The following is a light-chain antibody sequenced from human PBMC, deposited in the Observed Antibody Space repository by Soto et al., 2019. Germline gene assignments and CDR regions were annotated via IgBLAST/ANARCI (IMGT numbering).Light chain of an antibody. CDR3: RSYAGVTTLV. Sequence: QYALIQPPSASVSPGQSVTIYCTGTSSAVGAYDYVSWYQQHPGKAPNLIISEVNHRHSGVPDRFSGSKPGNTAPLPGSGSQAEDEADELCRSYAGVTTLVLGSGAKLTV. V-gene: IGLV2-8*01. CDR1: SSAVGAYDY. J-gene: IGLJ3*02. CDR2: EVN.